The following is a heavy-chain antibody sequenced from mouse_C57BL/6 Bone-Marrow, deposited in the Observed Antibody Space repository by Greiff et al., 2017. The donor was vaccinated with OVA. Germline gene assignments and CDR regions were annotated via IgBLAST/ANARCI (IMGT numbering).Heavy chain of an antibody. CDR1: GYTFTSYW. V-gene: IGHV1-59*01. CDR3: ARWYYGSSHWYFDV. CDR2: IDPSDSYT. J-gene: IGHJ1*03. Sequence: QVQLKQPGAELVRPGTSVKLSCKASGYTFTSYWMHWVKQRPGQGLEWIGVIDPSDSYTNYNQKFKGKATLTVDTSSSTAYMQLSSLTSEDSAVYYCARWYYGSSHWYFDVWGTGTTVTVSS. D-gene: IGHD1-1*01.